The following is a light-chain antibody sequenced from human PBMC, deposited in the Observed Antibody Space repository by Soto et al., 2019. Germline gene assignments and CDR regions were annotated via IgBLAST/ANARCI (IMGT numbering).Light chain of an antibody. J-gene: IGLJ2*01. CDR3: AAWDDSLSGVV. CDR2: RNN. Sequence: QSVLTQPPSASGTPGHRVTISCSGSSSNIGRNSVYWYQQLPGTAPKLLIYRNNQRPSGVPDRFSVSKSGTSASLAISGLRSEDEADYYCAAWDDSLSGVVFGGGTKVTVL. V-gene: IGLV1-47*01. CDR1: SSNIGRNS.